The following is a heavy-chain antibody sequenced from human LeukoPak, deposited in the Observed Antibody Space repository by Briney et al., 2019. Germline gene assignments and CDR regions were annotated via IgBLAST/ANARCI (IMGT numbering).Heavy chain of an antibody. CDR3: ARQNYDFWSGYSSPTLDY. J-gene: IGHJ4*02. V-gene: IGHV4-39*01. Sequence: SETLSLTCTVSGGSISSSSYYWGWIRQPPGKGLEWIGSIYHSGSTYYNPSLKSRVTISVDTSKNQFSLKLSSVTAADTAVYYCARQNYDFWSGYSSPTLDYWGQGTLVTVSS. D-gene: IGHD3-3*01. CDR1: GGSISSSSYY. CDR2: IYHSGST.